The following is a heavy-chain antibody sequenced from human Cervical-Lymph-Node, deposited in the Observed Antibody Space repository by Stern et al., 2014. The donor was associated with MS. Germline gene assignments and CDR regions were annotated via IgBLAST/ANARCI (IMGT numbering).Heavy chain of an antibody. CDR3: ASQHSSGWFAFDI. CDR1: GGSISSSY. D-gene: IGHD6-19*01. J-gene: IGHJ3*02. Sequence: VQLVQSGPGLVNSSETLTLTCTVTGGSISSSYWSWIRQPPGKGLQFIGYIYYSGSTNYNPSFKSRVTISVDSSKNQFSLRLNSVTAADTAMYYCASQHSSGWFAFDIWGHGTTVTVSS. V-gene: IGHV4-59*08. CDR2: IYYSGST.